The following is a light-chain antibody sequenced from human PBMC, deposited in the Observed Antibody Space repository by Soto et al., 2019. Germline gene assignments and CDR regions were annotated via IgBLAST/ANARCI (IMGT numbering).Light chain of an antibody. CDR1: SSNIGNNY. J-gene: IGLJ1*01. Sequence: QSVLTQPPSVSAAPGQKVTISCSGSSSNIGNNYVSWYQHLPGTAPKLLIYDNSKRPSGIPDRFSGSRSGTSATLGITGLQTGDEADYYCGTWDSSLSAGVFGTGTKLTVL. CDR2: DNS. CDR3: GTWDSSLSAGV. V-gene: IGLV1-51*01.